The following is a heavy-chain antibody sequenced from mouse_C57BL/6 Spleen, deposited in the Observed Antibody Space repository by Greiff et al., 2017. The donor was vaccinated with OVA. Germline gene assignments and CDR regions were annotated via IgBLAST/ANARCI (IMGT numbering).Heavy chain of an antibody. Sequence: VQLKRSGPELVKPGASVKISCKASGYSFTDYNMNWVKQSNGKSLEWIRVINPNYGTTSYNQKFKGKATLTVDQSSSTAYMQLNSLTSEDSAVYYCARIYDGYYKDYYYAMDYWGQGTSVTVSS. D-gene: IGHD2-3*01. CDR2: INPNYGTT. CDR1: GYSFTDYN. V-gene: IGHV1-39*01. J-gene: IGHJ4*01. CDR3: ARIYDGYYKDYYYAMDY.